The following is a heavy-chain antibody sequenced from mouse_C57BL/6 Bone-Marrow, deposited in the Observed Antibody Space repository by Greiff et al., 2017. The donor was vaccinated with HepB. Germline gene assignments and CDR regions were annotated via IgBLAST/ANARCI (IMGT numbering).Heavy chain of an antibody. D-gene: IGHD3-2*02. CDR2: IDPSDSYT. V-gene: IGHV1-59*01. CDR3: ARSGSIEGLLRGYFDV. Sequence: QVQLQQPGAELVRPGPSVKLSCKASGYTFTSYWMHWVKQRPGQGLEWIGVIDPSDSYTNYNQKFKGKATLTVDPSSSTAYMQLSSLTSEDSAVYYCARSGSIEGLLRGYFDVWGTGTTVTVSS. CDR1: GYTFTSYW. J-gene: IGHJ1*03.